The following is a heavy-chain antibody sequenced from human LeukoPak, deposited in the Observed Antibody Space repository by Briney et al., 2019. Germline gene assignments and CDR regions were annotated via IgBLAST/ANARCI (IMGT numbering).Heavy chain of an antibody. D-gene: IGHD6-13*01. Sequence: ASVKVSCKASGYTLTGYYMHWVRQAPGQGLEWMGWINPDGGGTKYAQKFQGRVTMTRDTSISTAYMELSRLRSDDTAVYYCARGSSSSWYKYFFDYWGQGTPVTVSS. CDR3: ARGSSSSWYKYFFDY. J-gene: IGHJ4*02. V-gene: IGHV1-2*02. CDR2: INPDGGGT. CDR1: GYTLTGYY.